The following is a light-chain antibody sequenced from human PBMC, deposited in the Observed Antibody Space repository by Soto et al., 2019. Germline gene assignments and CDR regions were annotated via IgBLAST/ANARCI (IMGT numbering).Light chain of an antibody. Sequence: QSVLTQPASVSGSPGQSITISCTGSSSDVGAYHFVSWYQHHPGKAPKLILYEVTARPSGVSSRFSGSKSGNTASLTISGLQADAEANYYCSAYTSSNTPYVFGTGTKVTV. CDR3: SAYTSSNTPYV. CDR1: SSDVGAYHF. CDR2: EVT. V-gene: IGLV2-14*01. J-gene: IGLJ1*01.